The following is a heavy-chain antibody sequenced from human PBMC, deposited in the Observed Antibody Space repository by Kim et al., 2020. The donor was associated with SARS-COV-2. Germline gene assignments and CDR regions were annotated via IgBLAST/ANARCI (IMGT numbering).Heavy chain of an antibody. CDR3: ARARRNFGSGSWYFDL. V-gene: IGHV3-48*03. D-gene: IGHD3-10*01. CDR2: VSRSGSIT. J-gene: IGHJ4*02. CDR1: EFTLNTYD. Sequence: GGSLRLSCVASEFTLNTYDMIWVRQAPGKGLEWVSFVSRSGSITFYPNSVKGRFNVSKDNSKNSVSLQMASLRTDDTSVYYCARARRNFGSGSWYFDLWGQGVLVTVSS.